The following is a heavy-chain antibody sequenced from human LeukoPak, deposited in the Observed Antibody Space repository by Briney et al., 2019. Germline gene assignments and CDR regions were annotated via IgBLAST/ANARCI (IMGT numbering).Heavy chain of an antibody. D-gene: IGHD3-9*01. Sequence: SETLSLTCTVSGGSISSSNYYWGWIRQPPGKGLEWIGEIYHSGSTNYNPSLKSRVTISVDKSKNQFSLKLSSVTAADTAVYYCARVYYDILTGSYYFDYWGQGTLVTVSS. V-gene: IGHV4-39*07. J-gene: IGHJ4*02. CDR2: IYHSGST. CDR3: ARVYYDILTGSYYFDY. CDR1: GGSISSSNYY.